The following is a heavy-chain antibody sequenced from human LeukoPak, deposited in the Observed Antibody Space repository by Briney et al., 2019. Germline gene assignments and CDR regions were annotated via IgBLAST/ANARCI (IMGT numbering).Heavy chain of an antibody. D-gene: IGHD2-8*02. Sequence: ASVKVSCKASGYTFSIYSISWVRQAPGLGREWMGRIIPMSNTVDYAQRFQDRVTITADKSTGTAYMELSSLRSDDTAVYYCARGFCTSAHCYNDFDYWGQGTQVTVSS. V-gene: IGHV1-69*06. J-gene: IGHJ4*02. CDR3: ARGFCTSAHCYNDFDY. CDR2: IIPMSNTV. CDR1: GYTFSIYS.